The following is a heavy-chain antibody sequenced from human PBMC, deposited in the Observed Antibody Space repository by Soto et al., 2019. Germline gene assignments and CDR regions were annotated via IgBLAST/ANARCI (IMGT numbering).Heavy chain of an antibody. Sequence: SETLSLTCTVSGGSISGYYWSWIRQPPGKGLEWIGYMYNTGSTVYNPSFKSRVTVSVDTSKNQFSLKLNSVTAADTAVYYCARDLWGYCGTDCYPLDVWGQGTTVTSP. CDR3: ARDLWGYCGTDCYPLDV. J-gene: IGHJ6*02. D-gene: IGHD2-21*02. V-gene: IGHV4-59*01. CDR2: MYNTGST. CDR1: GGSISGYY.